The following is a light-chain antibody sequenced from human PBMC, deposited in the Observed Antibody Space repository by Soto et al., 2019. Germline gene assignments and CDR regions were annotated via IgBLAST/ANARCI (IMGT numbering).Light chain of an antibody. CDR2: GAS. V-gene: IGKV3-20*01. CDR3: QQYGSSPLT. Sequence: EIVLTQSPGTLSLSPGEVATLSCSASEGLTNSYLAWYQQKPGQAPSLLIYGASSRATGIPDRFSGSGSGTDFSLTISRLEPEDFAVYFCQQYGSSPLTFGGGTKVDIK. J-gene: IGKJ4*01. CDR1: EGLTNSY.